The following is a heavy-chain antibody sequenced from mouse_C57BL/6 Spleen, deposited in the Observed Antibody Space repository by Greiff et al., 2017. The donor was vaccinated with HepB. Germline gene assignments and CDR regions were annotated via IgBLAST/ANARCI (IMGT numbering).Heavy chain of an antibody. D-gene: IGHD1-1*01. J-gene: IGHJ1*03. CDR3: EILTTVVAKSYFDV. CDR2: IYPGSGNT. CDR1: GYSFTSYY. V-gene: IGHV1-66*01. Sequence: QVQLQQSGPELVKPGASVKISCKASGYSFTSYYIHWVKQRPGQGLEWIGWIYPGSGNTKYNEKFKGKATLTADTSSSTAYMQLSSLTSEDSAVYYCEILTTVVAKSYFDVWGTGTTVTVSS.